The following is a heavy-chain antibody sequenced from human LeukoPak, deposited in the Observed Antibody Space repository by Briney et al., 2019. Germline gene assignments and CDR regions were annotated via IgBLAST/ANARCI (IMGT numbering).Heavy chain of an antibody. CDR1: GYTFTGYY. J-gene: IGHJ4*02. D-gene: IGHD6-19*01. CDR2: INPNSGGT. V-gene: IGHV1-2*02. Sequence: ASVKVSCKASGYTFTGYYMHWVRQAPGQGLEWMGWINPNSGGTNYAQKLQGRVTMTRDTSISTAYMELSRLRSDDTAVYYCARDHGSGWYYFDYWGQGTLVTVSS. CDR3: ARDHGSGWYYFDY.